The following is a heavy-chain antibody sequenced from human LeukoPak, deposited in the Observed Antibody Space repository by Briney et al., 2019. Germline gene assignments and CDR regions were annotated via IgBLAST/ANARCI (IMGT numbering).Heavy chain of an antibody. J-gene: IGHJ4*02. CDR3: AKYGFSYCSGSECIPH. D-gene: IGHD2-15*01. Sequence: PSHTLSLTCSVSGDSVSSSSYYWGWIRQPPGKGLEWIGSIYFTGSTYYNPSLKSRATISVDTSKNQFSLKLTSVTAADTAVYCCAKYGFSYCSGSECIPHWGQGTLVTVSS. CDR1: GDSVSSSSYY. V-gene: IGHV4-39*07. CDR2: IYFTGST.